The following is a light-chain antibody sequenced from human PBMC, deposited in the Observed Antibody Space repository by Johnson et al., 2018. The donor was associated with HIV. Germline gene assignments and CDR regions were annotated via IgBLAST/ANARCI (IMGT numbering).Light chain of an antibody. CDR2: ENN. J-gene: IGLJ1*01. CDR1: SSKIGNNY. Sequence: QSVLTQPPSVSAAPGQKVTISCSGSSSKIGNNYVSWYQQLPGTAPKLLIYENNNRPSRIPDRFSGSKSGTSATLGITGLQTGDEADYYCGTWDSSLSAYVFGTGTKVTVL. CDR3: GTWDSSLSAYV. V-gene: IGLV1-51*02.